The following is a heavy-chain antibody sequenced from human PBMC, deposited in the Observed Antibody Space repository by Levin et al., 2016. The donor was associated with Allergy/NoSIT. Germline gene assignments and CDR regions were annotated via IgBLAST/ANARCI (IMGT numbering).Heavy chain of an antibody. CDR1: GFTFSSYG. V-gene: IGHV3-30*03. D-gene: IGHD3-3*01. Sequence: GESLKISCAASGFTFSSYGMHWVRQAPGKGLEWVAIISYDGNNEYYADSVKGRFTISRDNSKNTLYLQMNSLRPEDTAVYYCAILDFWSGYYGPPPPPGFDYWGQGTLVTVSS. J-gene: IGHJ4*02. CDR3: AILDFWSGYYGPPPPPGFDY. CDR2: ISYDGNNE.